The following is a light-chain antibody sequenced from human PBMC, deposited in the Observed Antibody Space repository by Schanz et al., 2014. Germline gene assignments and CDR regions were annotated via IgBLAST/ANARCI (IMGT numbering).Light chain of an antibody. CDR3: AAWDDSLSAWV. CDR2: SNY. J-gene: IGLJ3*02. CDR1: SSNIGSNI. V-gene: IGLV1-44*01. Sequence: QSVLTQPPSASGTPGQRVTISCSGSSSNIGSNIVNWYQQFPGTAPTLLIYSNYQWSSGVPDRFSGSKSGTSASLAITGLQAEDEADYYCAAWDDSLSAWVFGGGTKLTVL.